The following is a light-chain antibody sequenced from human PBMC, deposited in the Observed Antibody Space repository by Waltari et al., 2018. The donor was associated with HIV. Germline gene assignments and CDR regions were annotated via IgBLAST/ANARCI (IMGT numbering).Light chain of an antibody. CDR3: CSYAGSSTVV. V-gene: IGLV2-23*02. Sequence: QSALTQPASVSGSPGQSITISCTGTSSDVGDYNYVSWYQQHPGKAPKLMIYDVNKRPSGGSNRFSGSKSGNTASLTISGLQAEDEADYYCCSYAGSSTVVFGGGTKLTVL. CDR2: DVN. CDR1: SSDVGDYNY. J-gene: IGLJ2*01.